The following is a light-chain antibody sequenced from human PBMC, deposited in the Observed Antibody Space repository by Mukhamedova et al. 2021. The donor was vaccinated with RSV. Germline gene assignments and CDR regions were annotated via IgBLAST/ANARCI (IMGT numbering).Light chain of an antibody. CDR2: EDN. Sequence: SGSIASNYVQWYQQRPGSSPTTVIYEDNQRPSGVPDRFSGSIDSSSNSASLTISGLKTEDEADYYCQSNDSPNWVFGGGTKLTVL. V-gene: IGLV6-57*01. J-gene: IGLJ3*02. CDR3: QSNDSPNWV. CDR1: SGSIASNY.